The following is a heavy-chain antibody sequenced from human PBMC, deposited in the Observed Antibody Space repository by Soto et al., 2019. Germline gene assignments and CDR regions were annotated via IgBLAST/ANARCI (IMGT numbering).Heavy chain of an antibody. CDR1: GDTFTDYY. Sequence: QVQLMQSGAEVKKPGASVKVSCKASGDTFTDYYIHWVRQAHGQGLEWMGTVNPSGGHTTYAQHFLGRVTTTRDTSTSTLYMELTSLTSDDTAIYYCARGGHVVVVTAALDYWGQGTLVTVSS. V-gene: IGHV1-46*01. CDR2: VNPSGGHT. D-gene: IGHD2-21*02. J-gene: IGHJ4*02. CDR3: ARGGHVVVVTAALDY.